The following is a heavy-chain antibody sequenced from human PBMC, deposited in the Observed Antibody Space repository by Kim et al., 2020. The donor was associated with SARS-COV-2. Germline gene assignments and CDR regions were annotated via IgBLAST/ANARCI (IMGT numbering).Heavy chain of an antibody. D-gene: IGHD6-13*01. CDR2: IYSGGST. CDR1: GITVSSNF. J-gene: IGHJ6*03. CDR3: ASQPASSRWYYYYYFLDV. V-gene: IGHV3-66*04. Sequence: GGSLRLSCAASGITVSSNFMSWVRQAPGKGLEWVSVIYSGGSTYYADSVKGRFSMSRDASKNTVVLQTNRLRPDDTAVYYCASQPASSRWYYYYYFLDVWGKGTTVTVSS.